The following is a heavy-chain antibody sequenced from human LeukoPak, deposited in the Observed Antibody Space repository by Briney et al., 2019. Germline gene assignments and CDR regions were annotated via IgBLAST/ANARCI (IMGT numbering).Heavy chain of an antibody. CDR1: GFTFSSYA. D-gene: IGHD3-22*01. CDR2: ISGSGGST. Sequence: GGSLRLPCAASGFTFSSYAMSWVRQAPGKGLEWVSAISGSGGSTYYADSVKGRFTISRDNSKNTLYLQMNSLRAEDTAVYYCAKGRYYYDSSDAFDIWGQGTMVTVSS. V-gene: IGHV3-23*01. CDR3: AKGRYYYDSSDAFDI. J-gene: IGHJ3*02.